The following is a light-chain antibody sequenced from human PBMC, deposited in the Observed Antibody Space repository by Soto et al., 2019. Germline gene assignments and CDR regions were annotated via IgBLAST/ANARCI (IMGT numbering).Light chain of an antibody. J-gene: IGKJ4*01. CDR3: QQSFINPLT. V-gene: IGKV1-39*01. Sequence: DVQMTQSPASLSASVGDRVTITCRASQRISRYLNWYQQNAGKPPKLLIFAASSLHTGVPSRFSGSGSGTDFTLTISRLQPEDFATYYCQQSFINPLTFGGGTKVDIK. CDR2: AAS. CDR1: QRISRY.